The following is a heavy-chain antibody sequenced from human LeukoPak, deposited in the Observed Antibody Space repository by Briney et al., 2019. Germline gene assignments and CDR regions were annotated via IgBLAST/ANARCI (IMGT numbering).Heavy chain of an antibody. V-gene: IGHV6-1*01. CDR1: GDSVSGNRAV. Sequence: SQTLSLTCAISGDSVSGNRAVWNWIRQSPSRGLEWLGRTYYRSKWNYDYAVSVKSRITINPDTSKNQFSLHLNSVTPEDTAVYYCVRDALGQSYFDYWGQGTLVTVSS. J-gene: IGHJ4*02. CDR3: VRDALGQSYFDY. CDR2: TYYRSKWNY.